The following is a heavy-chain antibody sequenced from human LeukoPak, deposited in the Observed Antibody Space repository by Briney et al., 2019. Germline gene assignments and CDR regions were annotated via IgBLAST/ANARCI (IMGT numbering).Heavy chain of an antibody. CDR1: GFTFDNFA. Sequence: GGSLRLSCAASGFTFDNFALPWTRQAPGKALEWFSGISWNSGSIAYADSVKGRFTISRDNAKNSLYLQMNSLRAEDTALYYCAKDIQLWLAQAFDYWGQGTLVTVSS. CDR2: ISWNSGSI. CDR3: AKDIQLWLAQAFDY. J-gene: IGHJ4*02. V-gene: IGHV3-9*01. D-gene: IGHD6-19*01.